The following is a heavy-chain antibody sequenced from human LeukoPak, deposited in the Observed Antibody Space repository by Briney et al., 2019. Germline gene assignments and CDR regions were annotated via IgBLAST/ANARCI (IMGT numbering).Heavy chain of an antibody. V-gene: IGHV3-21*01. CDR2: ISSSSSYI. CDR1: GFTFSSYS. Sequence: GSLRLSCAASGFTFSSYSMNWVRQAPGKGLEWVSSISSSSSYIYYADSVKGRFTISRDNAKNSLYLQMNSLRAEDTAVYYCATRYCTSTSCYAPDPYYYYYMDVWGKGTTVTISS. CDR3: ATRYCTSTSCYAPDPYYYYYMDV. J-gene: IGHJ6*03. D-gene: IGHD2-2*01.